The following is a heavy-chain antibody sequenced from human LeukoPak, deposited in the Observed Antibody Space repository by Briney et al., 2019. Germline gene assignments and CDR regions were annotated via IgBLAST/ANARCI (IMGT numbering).Heavy chain of an antibody. D-gene: IGHD3-16*02. V-gene: IGHV3-23*01. CDR3: AKSLYGGCDY. CDR2: ISGSGAST. J-gene: IGHJ4*02. CDR1: GFTFSTNA. Sequence: GGSLRLSCLTSGFTFSTNAMSWVRQAPGKGLEWISGISGSGASTYYADSVTGRFTISRDNSRNTLYLQMNSLRGDDTAVYYCAKSLYGGCDYWGQGTVVTVSS.